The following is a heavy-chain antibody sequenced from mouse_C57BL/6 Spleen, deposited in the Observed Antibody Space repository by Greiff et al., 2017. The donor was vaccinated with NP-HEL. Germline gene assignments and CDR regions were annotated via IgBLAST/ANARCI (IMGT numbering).Heavy chain of an antibody. D-gene: IGHD1-1*01. CDR1: GYTFTDYY. V-gene: IGHV1-18*01. Sequence: EVQLQQSGPELVKPGASVKIPCKASGYTFTDYYMDWVKQSHGKSLEWIGDINPNNGGTHYNQKFKGKATLTVDKSSSTAYMELRSLTSEDTAVYYCARGGLRWWYFDVWGTGTTVTVSS. CDR3: ARGGLRWWYFDV. CDR2: INPNNGGT. J-gene: IGHJ1*03.